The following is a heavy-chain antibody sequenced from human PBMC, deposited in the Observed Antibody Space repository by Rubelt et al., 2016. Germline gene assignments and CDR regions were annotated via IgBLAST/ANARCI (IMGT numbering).Heavy chain of an antibody. CDR2: VYDSGSS. J-gene: IGHJ5*02. CDR3: TTISLTGTSARGYFGP. Sequence: QLQLQESGPGLVRPSETLSLTCTVSGGSIESTAYSWGWIRQPPGKGLEWIGGVYDSGSSFYNPSLKSRVIISVDTSTNQFSLRLRSLSAADNAVYFCTTISLTGTSARGYFGPWGQGTLVTVSS. CDR1: GGSIESTAYS. V-gene: IGHV4-39*01. D-gene: IGHD1/OR15-1a*01.